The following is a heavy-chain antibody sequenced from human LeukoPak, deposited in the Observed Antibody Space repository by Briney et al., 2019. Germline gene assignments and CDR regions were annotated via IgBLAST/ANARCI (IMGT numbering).Heavy chain of an antibody. D-gene: IGHD3-3*01. J-gene: IGHJ4*02. Sequence: SSETLSLTCTVSGGSISSSSYYWRWIRQPPGKGLEWIGSIYYSGSTYYNPSLKSRVTISVDTSKNQFSLKLSSVTAAGTAVYYCARTPRLTIFGVFIYYFDSWGQGTLVTVSS. CDR1: GGSISSSSYY. CDR3: ARTPRLTIFGVFIYYFDS. V-gene: IGHV4-39*01. CDR2: IYYSGST.